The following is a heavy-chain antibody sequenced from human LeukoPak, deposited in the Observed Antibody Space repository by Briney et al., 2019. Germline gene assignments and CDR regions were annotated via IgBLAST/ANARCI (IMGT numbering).Heavy chain of an antibody. J-gene: IGHJ4*02. V-gene: IGHV3-7*01. CDR3: AGGNTFEY. CDR1: GFTLSTYW. CDR2: IKQDGSEK. D-gene: IGHD4-23*01. Sequence: PGGSLRLSCTASGFTLSTYWMNWVRQAPGKGLEWVANIKQDGSEKYYVDSVKGRFTISRDNAKNSLYLQMNSLRAEDTAVYCCAGGNTFEYWGQGTLVTVSS.